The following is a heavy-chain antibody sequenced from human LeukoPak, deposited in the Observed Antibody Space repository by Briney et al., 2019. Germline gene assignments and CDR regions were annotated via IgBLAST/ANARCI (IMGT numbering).Heavy chain of an antibody. CDR2: IYNSGST. Sequence: SETLSLTCTVSGGSISSYYWSWIRQPPGKGLEWIGYIYNSGSTNYNPSLKSRVTISVDTSKNQFSLKLSSVTAADTAVYYCARGYNDCSGGSCYSGVYYYYMDVWGKGTTVTVSS. D-gene: IGHD2-15*01. CDR1: GGSISSYY. V-gene: IGHV4-59*01. J-gene: IGHJ6*03. CDR3: ARGYNDCSGGSCYSGVYYYYMDV.